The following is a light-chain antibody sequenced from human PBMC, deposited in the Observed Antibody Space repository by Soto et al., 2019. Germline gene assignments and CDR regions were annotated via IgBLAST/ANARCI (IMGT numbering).Light chain of an antibody. V-gene: IGLV1-40*01. CDR3: KSYDRSLSGYV. CDR2: ANT. Sequence: QSVLTQPPSVSGAPGQRVTISCTGSSSNIGAGYDVHWYQQLPGTAPKLLIYANTNRPSGVPGRFSGSKSGTSASLDITGLQAEDVADYYCKSYDRSLSGYVFGTGTKVTV. J-gene: IGLJ1*01. CDR1: SSNIGAGYD.